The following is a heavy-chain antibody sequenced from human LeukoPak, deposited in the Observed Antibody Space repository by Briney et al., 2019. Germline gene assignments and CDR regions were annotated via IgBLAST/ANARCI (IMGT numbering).Heavy chain of an antibody. J-gene: IGHJ6*02. CDR3: AREEIVGEYYYYYGMDV. CDR1: GFTFSSYS. Sequence: GGSLRLSCAASGFTFSSYSMNWVCQAPGKGLEWVSYISSSSSTIYYADSVKGRFTISRDNAKNSLYLQMNSLRAEDTAEYYCAREEIVGEYYYYYGMDVWGQGTTVTVSS. V-gene: IGHV3-48*01. D-gene: IGHD1-26*01. CDR2: ISSSSSTI.